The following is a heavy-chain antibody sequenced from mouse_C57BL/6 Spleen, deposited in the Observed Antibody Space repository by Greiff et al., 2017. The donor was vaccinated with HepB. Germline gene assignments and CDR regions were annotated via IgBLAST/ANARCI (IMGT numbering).Heavy chain of an antibody. D-gene: IGHD3-2*02. V-gene: IGHV1-82*01. J-gene: IGHJ2*01. Sequence: VMLVESGPELVKPGASVKISCKASGYAFSSSWMNWVKQRPGKGLEWIGRIYPGDGDTNYNGKFKGKATLTADKSSSTAYMQLSSLTSEDSAVYFCARDSSGSFDYWGQGTTLTVSS. CDR3: ARDSSGSFDY. CDR1: GYAFSSSW. CDR2: IYPGDGDT.